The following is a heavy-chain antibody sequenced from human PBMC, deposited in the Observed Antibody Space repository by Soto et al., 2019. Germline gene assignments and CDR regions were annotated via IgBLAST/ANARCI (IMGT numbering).Heavy chain of an antibody. D-gene: IGHD5-12*01. CDR3: ARGPPPWDGYNLDV. Sequence: QVQLVQSGAEVKKPGASVKVSCKASGYTFTSYDINWVRQATGQGLEWMGWMNPNSGNTGYAQKFQGRVTMTRNTSIRTAYMELSSLRSEDTAVYYCARGPPPWDGYNLDVWGQGTTVTVSS. CDR1: GYTFTSYD. V-gene: IGHV1-8*01. CDR2: MNPNSGNT. J-gene: IGHJ6*02.